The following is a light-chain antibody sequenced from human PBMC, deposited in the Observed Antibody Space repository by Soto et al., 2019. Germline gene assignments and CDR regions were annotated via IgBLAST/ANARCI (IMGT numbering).Light chain of an antibody. CDR3: QQYGSLGT. Sequence: IVLTQSPGTLSLSPGERATLSCRASQSVSSSYLAWYQQKPGQAPRLLIYGASSRATGIPDRFSGSGSGTDFTLTISRLEPEDFAVYYCQQYGSLGTFGQGTKVDIK. CDR1: QSVSSSY. CDR2: GAS. J-gene: IGKJ1*01. V-gene: IGKV3-20*01.